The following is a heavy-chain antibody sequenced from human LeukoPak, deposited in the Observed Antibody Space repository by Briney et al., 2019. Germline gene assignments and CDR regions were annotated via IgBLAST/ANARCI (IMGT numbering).Heavy chain of an antibody. Sequence: PGGSLRLSCAASGFTFSSYAMSWVRQAPGKGLKWVSAISGSGGSTYYADSVKGRFTISRDNSKNTLYLQMNSLRAEDTAVYYCAKNQLSVGLYYYDFFDYWGQGTLVTVSS. CDR1: GFTFSSYA. J-gene: IGHJ4*02. D-gene: IGHD3-22*01. V-gene: IGHV3-23*01. CDR3: AKNQLSVGLYYYDFFDY. CDR2: ISGSGGST.